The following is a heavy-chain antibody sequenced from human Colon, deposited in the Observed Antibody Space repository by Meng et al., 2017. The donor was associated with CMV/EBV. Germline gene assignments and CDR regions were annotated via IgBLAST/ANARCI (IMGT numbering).Heavy chain of an antibody. D-gene: IGHD3-9*01. CDR2: IAYDGSKT. J-gene: IGHJ6*02. CDR3: VKEFPSLKLVPYHYYAMDV. Sequence: GESLKISCAVFGFTSTTHGMHWVRQAPGKGLEWVAFIAYDGSKTLHADSVKGRFTISRDKSNNTLYLQMNSLRPDDTAVYYCVKEFPSLKLVPYHYYAMDVWGQGTTVTVSS. CDR1: GFTSTTHG. V-gene: IGHV3-30*02.